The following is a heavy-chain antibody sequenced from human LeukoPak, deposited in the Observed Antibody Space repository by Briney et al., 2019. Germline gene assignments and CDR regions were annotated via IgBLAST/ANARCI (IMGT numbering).Heavy chain of an antibody. J-gene: IGHJ3*02. D-gene: IGHD5-18*01. Sequence: ASVKVSCKSSGYTFTGYYMHWVRQAPGQGLEWMGWINPNSGGTNYAQKFQGRVTMTRDTSISTAYMELSRLRSDDTAVYYCARRVKGGYRDRGAFDIWGQGTMVTVSS. CDR1: GYTFTGYY. CDR3: ARRVKGGYRDRGAFDI. V-gene: IGHV1-2*02. CDR2: INPNSGGT.